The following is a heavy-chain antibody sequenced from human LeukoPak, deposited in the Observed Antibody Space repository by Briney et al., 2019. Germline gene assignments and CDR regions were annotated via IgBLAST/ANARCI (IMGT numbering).Heavy chain of an antibody. CDR1: GGSISSYY. D-gene: IGHD3-22*01. J-gene: IGHJ4*02. CDR3: ARSPTYYYDSSGYYYYFDY. Sequence: SETLSLTCTVSGGSISSYYWSWIRQPAGKGLEWIGRIYTSGSTNYNPSLKGRVTMSVDTSKNQFSLKLSSVTAADTAVYYCARSPTYYYDSSGYYYYFDYWGQGTLVTVSS. CDR2: IYTSGST. V-gene: IGHV4-4*07.